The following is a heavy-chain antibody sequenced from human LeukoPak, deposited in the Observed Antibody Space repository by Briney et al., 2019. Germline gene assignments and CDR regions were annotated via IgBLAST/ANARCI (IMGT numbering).Heavy chain of an antibody. CDR3: ARAIVVVPAAIFLFDY. J-gene: IGHJ4*02. V-gene: IGHV4-39*01. D-gene: IGHD2-2*01. CDR2: IYYSGST. CDR1: GGSISSSSYS. Sequence: SETLSLTCTVSGGSISSSSYSWGWIRQPPGKGLEWIGSIYYSGSTYYNPSLKSRVTISVDTSKNQFSLKLSSVTAADTAVYYCARAIVVVPAAIFLFDYWGQGTLVTVSS.